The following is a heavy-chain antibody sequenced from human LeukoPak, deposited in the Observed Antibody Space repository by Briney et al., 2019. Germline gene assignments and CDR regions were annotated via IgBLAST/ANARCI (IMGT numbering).Heavy chain of an antibody. Sequence: SETLSLTCAVYGGSLRAYYWSWIRQPPGKGLEWIGEINHSGSANYSPSLESRVTLSGDTSKNQFSLNLSSVTAEDTAVYYCARGDWFHPWGQGTLVTVSS. CDR3: ARGDWFHP. J-gene: IGHJ5*02. CDR2: INHSGSA. V-gene: IGHV4-34*01. CDR1: GGSLRAYY.